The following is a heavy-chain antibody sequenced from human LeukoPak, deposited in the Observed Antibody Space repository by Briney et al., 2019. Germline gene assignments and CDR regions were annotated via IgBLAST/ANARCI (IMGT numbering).Heavy chain of an antibody. D-gene: IGHD3-22*01. CDR3: ARDRGSYYYDSSGYDKH. J-gene: IGHJ4*02. Sequence: GGSLRLSCAASGFTFSSYSMNWVRQAPGKGLGWVSSISSSNSYIYYADSVKGRFTISRDNAKNSLYLQMNSLRAEDTAVYYCARDRGSYYYDSSGYDKHWGQGTLVTVSS. V-gene: IGHV3-21*01. CDR2: ISSSNSYI. CDR1: GFTFSSYS.